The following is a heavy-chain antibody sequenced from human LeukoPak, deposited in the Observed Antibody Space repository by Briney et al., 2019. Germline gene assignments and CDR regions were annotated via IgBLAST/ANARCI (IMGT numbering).Heavy chain of an antibody. CDR2: IYYSGST. D-gene: IGHD3-10*01. CDR1: GGSISSSSYY. V-gene: IGHV4-39*07. CDR3: ARDGSDGMDV. Sequence: PSETLSLTCTVSGGSISSSSYYWGWIRQPPGKGLEWIGSIYYSGSTYYNPSLKSRVTISVDTSKNQFSLKLSSVTAADTAVYYCARDGSDGMDVWGQGTTVTVSS. J-gene: IGHJ6*02.